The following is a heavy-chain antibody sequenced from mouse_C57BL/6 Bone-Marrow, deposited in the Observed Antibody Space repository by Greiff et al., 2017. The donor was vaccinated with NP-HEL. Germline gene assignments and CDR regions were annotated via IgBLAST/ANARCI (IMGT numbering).Heavy chain of an antibody. Sequence: EVKLQESGPGLVKPSQSLSLTCSVTGYSITSGYYWNWIRQFPGNKLEWMGYISYDGSNNYNPSLKNRISITRDTSKNQFFLKLNSVTTEDTATYYCAREDFYYGSLLYWYFDVWGTGTTVTVSS. D-gene: IGHD1-1*01. CDR1: GYSITSGYY. J-gene: IGHJ1*03. CDR2: ISYDGSN. CDR3: AREDFYYGSLLYWYFDV. V-gene: IGHV3-6*01.